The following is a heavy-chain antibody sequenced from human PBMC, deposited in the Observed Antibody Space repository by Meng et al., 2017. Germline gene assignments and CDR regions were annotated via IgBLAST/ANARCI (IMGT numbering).Heavy chain of an antibody. Sequence: LVNAGADSKKPGDTVKISCKVSGYTFTDYYMHGVQQAPGKGLVWMGLVEPEDGETIYAEKFQGRVTIPADTSTDTAYMELSSLRSEDTAVYYCATGTQTNDYWGQGTLVTVSS. CDR3: ATGTQTNDY. CDR1: GYTFTDYY. CDR2: VEPEDGET. V-gene: IGHV1-69-2*01. J-gene: IGHJ4*02. D-gene: IGHD1-14*01.